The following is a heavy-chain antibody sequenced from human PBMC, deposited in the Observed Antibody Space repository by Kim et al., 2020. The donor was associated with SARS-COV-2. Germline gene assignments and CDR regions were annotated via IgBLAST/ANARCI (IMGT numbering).Heavy chain of an antibody. CDR2: IYYSGST. V-gene: IGHV4-59*01. D-gene: IGHD6-13*01. Sequence: SETLSLTCTVSGGSISSYYWSWIRQPPGKGLEWIGYIYYSGSTNYNPSLKSRVTISVDTSKNQFSLKLSSVTAADTAVYYCATGLGSISIAADAFDILGQGTMVTVSS. CDR1: GGSISSYY. J-gene: IGHJ3*02. CDR3: ATGLGSISIAADAFDI.